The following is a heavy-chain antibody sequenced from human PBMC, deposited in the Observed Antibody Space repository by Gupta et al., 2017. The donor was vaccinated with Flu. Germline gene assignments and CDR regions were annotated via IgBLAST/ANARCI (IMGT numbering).Heavy chain of an antibody. CDR1: GGSLGGDY. V-gene: IGHV4-34*02. CDR2: ISHSGFT. Sequence: QVQLQQWGAGLLKPPETLSLTCAVSGGSLGGDYWSWVRQSPGRGLEWIGEISHSGFTNYSPSLKSRVTMAVDSSNNQISLKLNSVTAADTAVYYCVRQPSRRWFDPWGQGTLVTVSS. J-gene: IGHJ5*02. CDR3: VRQPSRRWFDP.